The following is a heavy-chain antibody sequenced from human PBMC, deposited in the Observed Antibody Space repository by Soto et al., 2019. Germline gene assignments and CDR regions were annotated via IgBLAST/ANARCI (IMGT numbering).Heavy chain of an antibody. CDR1: GFTFSSYS. CDR3: ARDPLDLWEAEQYFPH. D-gene: IGHD1-26*01. CDR2: ISSSSRHI. Sequence: EVQLVESGGGLVKPGGSLTLSCAASGFTFSSYSMNWVRQAPGKGLEWVSSISSSSRHIYYADSVKGRFTISRDNAKNSLYLQMNSLRAEDTAMDFCARDPLDLWEAEQYFPHWGQGTLVAVSS. V-gene: IGHV3-21*01. J-gene: IGHJ1*01.